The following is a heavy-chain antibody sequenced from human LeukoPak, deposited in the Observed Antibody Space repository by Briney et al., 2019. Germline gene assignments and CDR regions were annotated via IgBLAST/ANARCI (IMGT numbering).Heavy chain of an antibody. J-gene: IGHJ4*02. CDR1: GYTFTGYY. CDR3: ARGSSSDYYGSGSYYFDY. Sequence: GASVKVSCKASGYTFTGYYMHWVRQAPGQGLEWMGWINPNSGGTNYAQKFQGRVTMTRDTSIRTAYMELSRLRYDDTAVYYCARGSSSDYYGSGSYYFDYWGQGTLVTVSS. CDR2: INPNSGGT. D-gene: IGHD3-10*01. V-gene: IGHV1-2*02.